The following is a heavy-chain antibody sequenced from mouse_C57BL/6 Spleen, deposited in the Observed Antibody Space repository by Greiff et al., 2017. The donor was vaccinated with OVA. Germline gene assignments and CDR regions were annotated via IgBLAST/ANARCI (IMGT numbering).Heavy chain of an antibody. V-gene: IGHV3-6*01. D-gene: IGHD2-4*01. Sequence: DVKLQESGPGLVKPSQSLSLTCSVTGYSITSGYYWNWIRQFPGNKLEWMGYISYDGSNNYNPSLKNRISITRDTSKNQFFLKLNSVTTEDTATYYCAREGAYDYDGDFDYWGQGTTLTVSS. CDR1: GYSITSGYY. CDR3: AREGAYDYDGDFDY. CDR2: ISYDGSN. J-gene: IGHJ2*01.